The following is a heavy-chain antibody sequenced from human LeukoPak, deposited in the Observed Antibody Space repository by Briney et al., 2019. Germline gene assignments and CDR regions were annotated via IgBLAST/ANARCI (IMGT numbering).Heavy chain of an antibody. Sequence: PSETLSLTCTVSGGSISSSSYYWGWIRQPPGKGLEWIGSIYYSGSTYYNPSLKSRVTISVDTSKNQFSLKLSSVTAADTAVYYCARSGVGTTTYFQHWGQGTLVTVSS. J-gene: IGHJ1*01. CDR2: IYYSGST. CDR1: GGSISSSSYY. D-gene: IGHD1-7*01. V-gene: IGHV4-39*07. CDR3: ARSGVGTTTYFQH.